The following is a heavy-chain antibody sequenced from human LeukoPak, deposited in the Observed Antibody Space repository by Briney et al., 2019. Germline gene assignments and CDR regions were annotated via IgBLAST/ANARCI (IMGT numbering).Heavy chain of an antibody. J-gene: IGHJ5*02. CDR1: GGSISSGGYS. V-gene: IGHV4-30-2*01. CDR2: IYHSGST. Sequence: TSETLSLTCAVSGGSISSGGYSWSWIRQPPGKGLEWIGYIYHSGSTYYNPSLKSRVTISVDRSKNQFSLKLSSVTAADTAVYYCARGNTMVRGWGGPFDPWGQGTLVTVSS. CDR3: ARGNTMVRGWGGPFDP. D-gene: IGHD3-10*01.